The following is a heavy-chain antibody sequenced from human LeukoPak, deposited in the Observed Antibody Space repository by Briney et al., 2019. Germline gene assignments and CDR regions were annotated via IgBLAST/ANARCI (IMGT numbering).Heavy chain of an antibody. J-gene: IGHJ4*02. V-gene: IGHV3-23*01. Sequence: GGSLGLSCAASGLSFSSFAMSWVRQGPARGLEWVSSMRGNGETFYADSVKGRFTLSSDYSRNTVYLQLNNLRVEDTAMYYCARASWVSSTDAVRWGQGTLVTVSS. CDR2: MRGNGET. CDR1: GLSFSSFA. D-gene: IGHD3-16*01. CDR3: ARASWVSSTDAVR.